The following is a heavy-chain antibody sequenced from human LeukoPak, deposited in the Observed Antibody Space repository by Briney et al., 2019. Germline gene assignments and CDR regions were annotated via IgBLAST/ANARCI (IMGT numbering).Heavy chain of an antibody. CDR2: ISYDGSNK. CDR3: ARDYGGSSPFDY. Sequence: GGSLRLSCAASGFTFSSYGMHWVRQAPGKGLEWVAVISYDGSNKYYADSVKGRFTISRDNAKNSLYLQMNSLRAEDTAVYYCARDYGGSSPFDYWGQGTLVTVSS. J-gene: IGHJ4*02. V-gene: IGHV3-30*03. D-gene: IGHD4-23*01. CDR1: GFTFSSYG.